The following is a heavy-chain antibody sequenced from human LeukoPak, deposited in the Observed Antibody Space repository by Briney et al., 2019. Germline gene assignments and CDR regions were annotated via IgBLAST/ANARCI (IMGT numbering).Heavy chain of an antibody. CDR3: ARGRYSSSWFLGYFDY. D-gene: IGHD6-13*01. V-gene: IGHV4-59*01. CDR1: GGSISSYY. Sequence: SETLSLTCTVSGGSISSYYWSWIRQPPGKELEWIGYIYYSGSTNYNPSLKSRVTISVDTSKNQFSLKLSSVTAADTAVYYCARGRYSSSWFLGYFDYWGQGTLVTVSS. CDR2: IYYSGST. J-gene: IGHJ4*02.